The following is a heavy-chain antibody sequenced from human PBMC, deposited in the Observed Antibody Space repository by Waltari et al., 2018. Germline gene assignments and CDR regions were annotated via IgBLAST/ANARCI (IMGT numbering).Heavy chain of an antibody. CDR3: ARDRRLGTQDFDL. CDR1: GGSISSSSYS. J-gene: IGHJ2*01. Sequence: QLQLQESGPGLVKPSEPLSLTCTVSGGSISSSSYSWGWIRQPPGKGLEWIGSIYYSGSTYYNPSRKSRVTISVDTSKNQFSLKLSSVTAADTAVYYCARDRRLGTQDFDLWGRGTLVTVSS. CDR2: IYYSGST. V-gene: IGHV4-39*07. D-gene: IGHD7-27*01.